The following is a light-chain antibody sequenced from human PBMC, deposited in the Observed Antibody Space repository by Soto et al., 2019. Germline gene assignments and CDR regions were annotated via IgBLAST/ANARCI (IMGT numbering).Light chain of an antibody. Sequence: QSVLTQPPSLSGAPGQMVTISCTGSGSNIGAPYDVHWYQHLPGTAPKLLIYGSTNRPSGVPGRFSGSKSGTSASLAITGLQAEDEADYYCQSYDSSLSGYVFGAGTKVT. V-gene: IGLV1-40*01. J-gene: IGLJ1*01. CDR3: QSYDSSLSGYV. CDR1: GSNIGAPYD. CDR2: GST.